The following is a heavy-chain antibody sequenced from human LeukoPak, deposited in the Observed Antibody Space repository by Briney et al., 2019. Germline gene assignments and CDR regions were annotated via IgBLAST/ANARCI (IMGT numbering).Heavy chain of an antibody. D-gene: IGHD5-24*01. Sequence: GGSLRLSCAASGFNFNSNWMSWVRQAPGKGLEWVATINQDGSEKFFADSMKGRFTISRDNAKNSLYLQMNSLRAEDTAVYYCARNTYNMDVWGQGTTVTVSS. CDR2: INQDGSEK. J-gene: IGHJ6*02. V-gene: IGHV3-7*05. CDR1: GFNFNSNW. CDR3: ARNTYNMDV.